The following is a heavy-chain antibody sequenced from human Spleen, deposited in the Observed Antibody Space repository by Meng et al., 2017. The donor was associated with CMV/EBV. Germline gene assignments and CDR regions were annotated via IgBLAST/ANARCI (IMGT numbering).Heavy chain of an antibody. V-gene: IGHV3-7*01. CDR3: ARESLNSDF. Sequence: GESLKISCAASGFTFSSYWMSWVRQAPGKGLEWVANIKQGGSATYYVDSVKGRFTISRDNAKNSLYLQMNSLRAEDTAVYYCARESLNSDFWGQGTLVTVSS. CDR2: IKQGGSAT. J-gene: IGHJ4*02. CDR1: GFTFSSYW.